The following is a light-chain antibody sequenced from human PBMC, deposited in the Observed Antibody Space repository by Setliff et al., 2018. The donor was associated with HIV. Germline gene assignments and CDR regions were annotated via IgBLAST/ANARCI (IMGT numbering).Light chain of an antibody. Sequence: LTQPPSASGTPGQRVTISCSGSSSNVGSNTVTWYQQLPGTAPKLLIYKNDQRPSGVPDRFSGSKSGTSASLAISGLQSGDEADYYCAAWDDSLHGSYVFGAGTKVTVL. CDR1: SSNVGSNT. V-gene: IGLV1-44*01. J-gene: IGLJ1*01. CDR3: AAWDDSLHGSYV. CDR2: KND.